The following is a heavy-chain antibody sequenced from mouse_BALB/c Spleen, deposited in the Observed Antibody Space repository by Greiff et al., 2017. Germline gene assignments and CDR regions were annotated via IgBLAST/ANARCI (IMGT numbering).Heavy chain of an antibody. Sequence: EVKLMESGGGLVKPGGSLKLSCAASGFAFSSYDMSWVRQTPEKRLEWVAYISSGGGSTYYPDTVKGRFTISRDNAKNTLYLQMSSLKSEDTAMYYCARLRRDAMDYWGQGTSVTVSS. CDR2: ISSGGGST. J-gene: IGHJ4*01. CDR3: ARLRRDAMDY. D-gene: IGHD2-12*01. CDR1: GFAFSSYD. V-gene: IGHV5-12-1*01.